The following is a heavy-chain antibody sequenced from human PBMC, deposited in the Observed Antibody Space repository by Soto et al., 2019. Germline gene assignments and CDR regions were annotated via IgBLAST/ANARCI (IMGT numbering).Heavy chain of an antibody. CDR1: GGSISGHY. J-gene: IGHJ4*02. V-gene: IGHV4-59*11. Sequence: PSETLSLTCTVPGGSISGHYWIWIRQSPGKGLEWIGHIFYSGSTNYNPSLKSRVTLSADTSKNQFSLRLSSVTAADTAVYYCARVGSSGWSPDYWGQGILVTVSS. D-gene: IGHD6-19*01. CDR3: ARVGSSGWSPDY. CDR2: IFYSGST.